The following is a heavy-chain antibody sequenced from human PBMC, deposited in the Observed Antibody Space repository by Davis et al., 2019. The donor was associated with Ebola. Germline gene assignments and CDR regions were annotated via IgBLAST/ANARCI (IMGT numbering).Heavy chain of an antibody. CDR2: VILKSGAT. D-gene: IGHD4-11*01. CDR1: GYTFTDYN. Sequence: ASVKVSCKASGYTFTDYNIHWMRQAPGQGLEWLGRVILKSGATNYAQKFQGRVTMTRDTSISTVYIELSSLRYDDTADYYCARGHNYAHEYWGQGTLVTVS. V-gene: IGHV1-2*06. CDR3: ARGHNYAHEY. J-gene: IGHJ4*02.